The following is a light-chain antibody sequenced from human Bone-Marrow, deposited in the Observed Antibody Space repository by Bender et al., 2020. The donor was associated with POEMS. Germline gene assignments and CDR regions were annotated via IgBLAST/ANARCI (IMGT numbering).Light chain of an antibody. V-gene: IGLV8-61*01. CDR2: MTN. CDR1: SGLVSLNHY. CDR3: LLHVESGFYA. J-gene: IGLJ1*01. Sequence: QTVATQEPSLTVSPGGTVTLTCGLSSGLVSLNHYASWYQQTPGQAPRTLIYMTNSRSPGVPGRFSGSIIGGKAALTITGARAEDESDYYCLLHVESGFYASGSGTKVTVL.